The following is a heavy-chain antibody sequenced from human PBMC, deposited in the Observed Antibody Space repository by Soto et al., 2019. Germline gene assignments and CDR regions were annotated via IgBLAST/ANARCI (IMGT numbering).Heavy chain of an antibody. CDR1: GYTYTRYR. CDR3: ARVLTVTYYYDSSAPFDY. J-gene: IGHJ4*02. Sequence: ASVKVACKASGYTYTRYRISWVRHANEQGLEWMGWISAYNGNTNYAQKLQGRVTMTTDTSTSTAYMELRSLRSDDTAVYYFARVLTVTYYYDSSAPFDYWGQGTLVTVSS. CDR2: ISAYNGNT. D-gene: IGHD3-22*01. V-gene: IGHV1-18*01.